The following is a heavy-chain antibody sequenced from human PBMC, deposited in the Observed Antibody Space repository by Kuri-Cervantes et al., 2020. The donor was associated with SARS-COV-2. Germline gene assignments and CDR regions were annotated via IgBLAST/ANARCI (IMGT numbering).Heavy chain of an antibody. CDR2: IHHRGTT. CDR1: GDSITNGVYY. CDR3: AREETDIVVVPAAMNWFDP. V-gene: IGHV4-30-2*01. D-gene: IGHD2-2*01. J-gene: IGHJ5*02. Sequence: LRLSCSVSGDSITNGVYYWSWIRQPPGKGLEWIGYIHHRGTTYATLTSRVSMSIDRSKNQFSLKLSSVTAADTAVYYCAREETDIVVVPAAMNWFDPWGQGTRVTVSS.